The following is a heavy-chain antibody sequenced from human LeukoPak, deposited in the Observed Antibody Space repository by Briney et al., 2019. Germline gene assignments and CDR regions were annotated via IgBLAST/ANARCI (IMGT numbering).Heavy chain of an antibody. CDR1: GFTFSSYW. CDR2: ISGSAAHT. D-gene: IGHD4/OR15-4a*01. V-gene: IGHV3-23*01. Sequence: PGGSLRLSCAASGFTFSSYWMHWVRQAPGKGLEWVSGISGSAAHTYYADSVKGRFTISRDNSNNTLYLQMNSLRVEDTAVYYCARRAGAYSHPYDYWGQGTLVTVSS. CDR3: ARRAGAYSHPYDY. J-gene: IGHJ4*02.